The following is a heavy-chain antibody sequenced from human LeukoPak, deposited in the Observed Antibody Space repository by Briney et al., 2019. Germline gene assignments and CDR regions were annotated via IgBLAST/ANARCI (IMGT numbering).Heavy chain of an antibody. V-gene: IGHV3-30*02. J-gene: IGHJ4*02. CDR3: AKDDSGNSLDY. CDR2: TRYDGSNK. CDR1: GFTFGTYG. D-gene: IGHD2/OR15-2a*01. Sequence: PGGSLRLSCAASGFTFGTYGMHWVRQAPGKGLEWGAFTRYDGSNKGYVDSVKGRFTISRDNSKNTLYLQMNSLRAEDTALYYCAKDDSGNSLDYWGQGTPVTVSS.